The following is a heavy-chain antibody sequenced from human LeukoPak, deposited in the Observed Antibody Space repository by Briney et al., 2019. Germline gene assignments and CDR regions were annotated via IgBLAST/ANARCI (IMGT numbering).Heavy chain of an antibody. V-gene: IGHV4-31*03. J-gene: IGHJ6*02. CDR3: ARDGRFSGTPAFGMDV. CDR2: IYYNGNT. CDR1: GGSISNGGYY. D-gene: IGHD6-25*01. Sequence: PSQTLSLTCSISGGSISNGGYYWSWIRQHPGKGLEWIGYIYYNGNTYYNPSLKSRVTISVDTSKNQFSLKVSSVTAADTAVYYCARDGRFSGTPAFGMDVWGQGNTVTLSS.